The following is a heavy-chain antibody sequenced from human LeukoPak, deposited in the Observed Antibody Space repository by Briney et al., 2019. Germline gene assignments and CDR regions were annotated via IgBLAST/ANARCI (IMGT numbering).Heavy chain of an antibody. CDR2: INHSGST. D-gene: IGHD5-12*01. V-gene: IGHV4-34*01. Sequence: SETLSLTCAVYGGSFIGYYWSWIRQPPGKGLEWIGEINHSGSTNYNPSLKSRVTISVDTSKNQFSLKLSSVTAADTAVYYCARHGGETIVAMILHAFDIWGQGTMVTVSS. CDR3: ARHGGETIVAMILHAFDI. CDR1: GGSFIGYY. J-gene: IGHJ3*02.